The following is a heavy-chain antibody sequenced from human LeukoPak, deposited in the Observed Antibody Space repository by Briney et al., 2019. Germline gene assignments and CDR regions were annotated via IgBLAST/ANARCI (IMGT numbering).Heavy chain of an antibody. J-gene: IGHJ3*02. CDR3: ARDGFSGYYDTLTGYSTVDAFDI. CDR2: IYYSGST. Sequence: SETLSLTCTVSGGSISSYYWSWIRQPPGKGLEWIGYIYYSGSTNYNPSLKSRVTISVDTSKNQFSLKLSSVTAADTAVYYCARDGFSGYYDTLTGYSTVDAFDIWGQGTMVTVSS. D-gene: IGHD3-9*01. V-gene: IGHV4-59*01. CDR1: GGSISSYY.